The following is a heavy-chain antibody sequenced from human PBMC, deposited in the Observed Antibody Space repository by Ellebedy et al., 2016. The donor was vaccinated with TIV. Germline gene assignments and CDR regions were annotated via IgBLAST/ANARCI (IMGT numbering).Heavy chain of an antibody. J-gene: IGHJ4*02. CDR2: ISAYNGNT. CDR1: GYTFTGYY. V-gene: IGHV1-18*04. D-gene: IGHD3-9*01. Sequence: ASVKVSCKASGYTFTGYYMHWVRQAPGQGLEWMGWISAYNGNTNYAQKLQGRVTMTTDTSTSTAYMELRRLRSDDTAVYYCARAVHYDILTGYQYAYYFDYWGQGTLVTVSS. CDR3: ARAVHYDILTGYQYAYYFDY.